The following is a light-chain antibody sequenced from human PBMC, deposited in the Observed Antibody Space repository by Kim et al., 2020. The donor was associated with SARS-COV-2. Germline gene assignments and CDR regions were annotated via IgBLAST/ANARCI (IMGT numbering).Light chain of an antibody. J-gene: IGLJ2*01. CDR1: SSDVGGYNL. CDR2: EDT. Sequence: QSALTQPASVSGSPGQSITISCTGTSSDVGGYNLVSWYQQHPRKAPRLMIYEDTKRPSGVSNRFSGSKSGNTASLTISGLQAEDEADYYCCSYAGSSTFVVFGGGTQLTVL. V-gene: IGLV2-23*01. CDR3: CSYAGSSTFVV.